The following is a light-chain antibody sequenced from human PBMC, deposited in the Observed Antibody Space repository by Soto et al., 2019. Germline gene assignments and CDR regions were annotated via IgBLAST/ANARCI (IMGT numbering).Light chain of an antibody. V-gene: IGKV4-1*01. Sequence: EIVMTQSPDSLAVSLGERATINCKSSQTILYSSNSKNYLAWYQQKPGQPPNLLIYWASTRESGVPDRFSGSGSGTDFTLTISSLQAEDVAVYYCQQYLSTPWTFGRGTKVEIK. CDR1: QTILYSSNSKNY. J-gene: IGKJ1*01. CDR2: WAS. CDR3: QQYLSTPWT.